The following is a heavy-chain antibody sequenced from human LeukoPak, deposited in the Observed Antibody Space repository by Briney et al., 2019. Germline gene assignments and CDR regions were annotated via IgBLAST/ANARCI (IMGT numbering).Heavy chain of an antibody. Sequence: PSETLSLTCAVSGGSISSSNWWSWVRQPPGKGLEWIGEIYHSGSTNYNPPLKSRVTISVGTSKNQFSLKLSSVTAADTAVYYCARALDSSSWYDYWGQGTLVTVSS. V-gene: IGHV4-4*02. CDR1: GGSISSSNW. CDR2: IYHSGST. CDR3: ARALDSSSWYDY. J-gene: IGHJ4*02. D-gene: IGHD6-13*01.